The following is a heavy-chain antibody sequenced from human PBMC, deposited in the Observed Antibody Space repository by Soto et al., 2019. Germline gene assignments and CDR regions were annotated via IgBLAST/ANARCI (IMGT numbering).Heavy chain of an antibody. CDR1: GGSFSGYF. CDR3: SSTPYRKRLIRSYYYYGMDV. D-gene: IGHD3-16*01. Sequence: SETLSLTCGVNGGSFSGYFWSWIRQPPGRGLEWIGEIDDGGSTKYNPSLKSRVTISLDTSKSQFSLTLDSTTAADTAVYYCSSTPYRKRLIRSYYYYGMDVWGQGTTVTVSS. V-gene: IGHV4-34*01. CDR2: IDDGGST. J-gene: IGHJ6*02.